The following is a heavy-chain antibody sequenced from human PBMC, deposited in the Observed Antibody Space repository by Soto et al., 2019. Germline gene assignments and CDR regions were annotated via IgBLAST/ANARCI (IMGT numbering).Heavy chain of an antibody. J-gene: IGHJ4*02. CDR1: GFTFSDYY. CDR3: ASGVTIPGRALRY. V-gene: IGHV3-11*05. Sequence: QVQLVESGGGLVEPGGSLRLSCAAAGFTFSDYYMTWIRQAPGKGLEWVSHINTMSTSTNYADSVKGRFTISRDNAKNSLYLQMNSLRPEDTAVYYCASGVTIPGRALRYWGQGTLVTVSS. CDR2: INTMSTST. D-gene: IGHD1-20*01.